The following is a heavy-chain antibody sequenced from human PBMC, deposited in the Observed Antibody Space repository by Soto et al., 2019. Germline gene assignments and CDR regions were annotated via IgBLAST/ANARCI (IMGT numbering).Heavy chain of an antibody. Sequence: KPSETLSLTCTVSGGSISSGGYYWSWIRQHPGKGLEWIGYIYYSGSTYYNPSLKSRVTISVDTSKNQFSLKLSSVTAADTAVYYCARGYRRDGYNQLFDYWGQGTLVTVSS. V-gene: IGHV4-31*03. CDR3: ARGYRRDGYNQLFDY. J-gene: IGHJ4*02. D-gene: IGHD5-12*01. CDR2: IYYSGST. CDR1: GGSISSGGYY.